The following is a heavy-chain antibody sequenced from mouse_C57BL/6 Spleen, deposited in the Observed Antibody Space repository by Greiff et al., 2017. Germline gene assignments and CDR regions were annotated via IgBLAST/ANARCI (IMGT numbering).Heavy chain of an antibody. CDR1: GYAFSSSW. Sequence: QVQLQQSGPELVKPGASVKISCKASGYAFSSSWMNWVKQRPGKGLEWIGRIYPGDGDTNYNGKFKGKATLTADKSSSTAYMQLSSLTSEDSAVYFCARDSNYPGYHFDYWGQGTTLTVSS. V-gene: IGHV1-82*01. CDR2: IYPGDGDT. D-gene: IGHD2-5*01. CDR3: ARDSNYPGYHFDY. J-gene: IGHJ2*01.